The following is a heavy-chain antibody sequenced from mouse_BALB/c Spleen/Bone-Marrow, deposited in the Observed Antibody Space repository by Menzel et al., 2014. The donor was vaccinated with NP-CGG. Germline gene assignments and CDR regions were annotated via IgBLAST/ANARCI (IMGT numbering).Heavy chain of an antibody. J-gene: IGHJ4*01. CDR1: GFTFSDYY. Sequence: EVQVVESGGGLVQPGGSLKLSCATSGFTFSDYYIYWVRQTPEKRLEWVAYITTGGGSTYYPDIVKGRSTISRDNANNALYQQMSRLKYEDAVMYYCGRQLAYAMDYWGQGTPVTVSS. CDR2: ITTGGGST. V-gene: IGHV5-12*02. CDR3: GRQLAYAMDY. D-gene: IGHD4-1*01.